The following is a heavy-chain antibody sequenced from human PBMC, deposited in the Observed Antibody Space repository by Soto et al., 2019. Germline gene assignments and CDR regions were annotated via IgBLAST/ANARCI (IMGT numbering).Heavy chain of an antibody. CDR3: AGDQWFGEPRSQYNGFGS. CDR1: GGSISIGGYY. CDR2: IYYTGTT. V-gene: IGHV4-31*11. D-gene: IGHD3-10*01. Sequence: VQLQESGPGLVKPSQTLSLSCAVSGGSISIGGYYWSWIRQHPGKGLEWIGYIYYTGTTYYKSHLRSRVXXXVXXSKKQFSLNLTSVTAADTAVYYCAGDQWFGEPRSQYNGFGSWGQGILVTVAS. J-gene: IGHJ5*01.